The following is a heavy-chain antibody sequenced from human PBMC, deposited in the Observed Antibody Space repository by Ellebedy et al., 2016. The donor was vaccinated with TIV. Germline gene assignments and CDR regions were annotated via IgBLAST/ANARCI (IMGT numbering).Heavy chain of an antibody. CDR3: DVRRYYDTSGYYSDSFDI. CDR2: IRGSGDSP. CDR1: GFPLSFYA. J-gene: IGHJ3*02. Sequence: GESLKISCAASGFPLSFYAMCLVRPAPGPGLGWVSAIRGSGDSPYYADSVKGRFTISRDNSKNTVTLQMTPLRSEDTALYYCDVRRYYDTSGYYSDSFDIWGQGTMVTVSS. D-gene: IGHD3-22*01. V-gene: IGHV3-23*01.